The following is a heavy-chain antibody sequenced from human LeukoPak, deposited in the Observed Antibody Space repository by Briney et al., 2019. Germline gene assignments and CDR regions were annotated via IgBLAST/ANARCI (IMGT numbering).Heavy chain of an antibody. CDR1: EFTFSSYA. CDR2: ISGSAGGT. J-gene: IGHJ4*02. V-gene: IGHV3-23*01. D-gene: IGHD5-12*01. CDR3: AKGAGYSGHDLSSYFDY. Sequence: GGSPRLSCAASEFTFSSYAMSWVRQAPGKGLEWVSAISGSAGGTYYADSVKGRFTISRDNSKNTLYLLMHSLRAEDTAVYYCAKGAGYSGHDLSSYFDYWGQGILVTVSS.